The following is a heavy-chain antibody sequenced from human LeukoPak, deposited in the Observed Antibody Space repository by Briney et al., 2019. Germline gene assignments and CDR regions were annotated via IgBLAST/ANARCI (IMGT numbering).Heavy chain of an antibody. J-gene: IGHJ4*02. V-gene: IGHV3-66*01. D-gene: IGHD4-17*01. CDR2: IYSGGST. Sequence: GGSLRLSCAASGFTVSSNYMSWVRQAPGKGLEWVSLIYSGGSTYYADSVKGRFTISRDDSKNMVFLQMNSLRAEDTAVYYCARDRSYGDQTDFDYWGQGTLVTVSS. CDR3: ARDRSYGDQTDFDY. CDR1: GFTVSSNY.